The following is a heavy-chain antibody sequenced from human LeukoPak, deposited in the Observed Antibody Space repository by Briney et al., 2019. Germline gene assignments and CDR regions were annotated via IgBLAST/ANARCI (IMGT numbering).Heavy chain of an antibody. Sequence: GGSLRLSCAASGFTFSSYAMHWVRQAPGKGLEWVAVISYDGSNKYYADSVKGRFTISRDNSKNTLYLQMNSLRAEDTAVYYCAKDRRYYGSGKAVFDYWGQGTLVTVSS. J-gene: IGHJ4*02. D-gene: IGHD3-10*01. CDR1: GFTFSSYA. CDR2: ISYDGSNK. CDR3: AKDRRYYGSGKAVFDY. V-gene: IGHV3-30-3*01.